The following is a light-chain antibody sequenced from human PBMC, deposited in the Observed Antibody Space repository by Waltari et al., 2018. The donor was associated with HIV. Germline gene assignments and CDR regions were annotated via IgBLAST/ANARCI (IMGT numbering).Light chain of an antibody. J-gene: IGKJ1*01. CDR2: AAS. V-gene: IGKV1-39*01. CDR1: QNIRHY. Sequence: DIPMTQSPSYLSASVGDRVTISCRASQNIRHYLNWFQHKPGKAPNLLIYAASNLQSGVPSQFGGGGSGTDFTLTISNLQPEDSATYYCQQSYSAPQTFGQGTKVEIK. CDR3: QQSYSAPQT.